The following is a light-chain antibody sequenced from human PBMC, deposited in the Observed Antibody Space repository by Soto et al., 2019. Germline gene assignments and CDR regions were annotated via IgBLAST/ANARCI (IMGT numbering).Light chain of an antibody. Sequence: EIVLTQSPVTLSLSPGXRATLSCRASQSVSSNYLAWFQQKPGQAPRLLIYAASSRATGIPDRFSGSGSWTDFTLTITRLEPEDFAVYYCQQYLGSPGITFGQGTRPEIK. J-gene: IGKJ5*01. CDR3: QQYLGSPGIT. CDR2: AAS. CDR1: QSVSSNY. V-gene: IGKV3-20*01.